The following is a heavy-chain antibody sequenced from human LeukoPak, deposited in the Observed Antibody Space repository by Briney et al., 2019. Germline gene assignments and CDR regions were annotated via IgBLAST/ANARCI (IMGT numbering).Heavy chain of an antibody. D-gene: IGHD6-19*01. CDR2: IKSKTDGGTT. CDR1: GFTFSSYA. V-gene: IGHV3-15*01. J-gene: IGHJ4*02. CDR3: ATDRSGWYDY. Sequence: SGGSLRLSCTASGFTFSSYAMNWVRQAPGKGLEWVGRIKSKTDGGTTDYAAPVKGRFTISRDDSKNTLYLQMNSLKTEDTAVYYCATDRSGWYDYWGQGTLVTVSS.